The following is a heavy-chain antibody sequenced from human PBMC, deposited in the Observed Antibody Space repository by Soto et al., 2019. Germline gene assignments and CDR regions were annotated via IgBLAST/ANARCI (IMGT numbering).Heavy chain of an antibody. CDR3: AKRHTTVPTPANHFDY. Sequence: EVQLLESGGDLVQPGGSLRLSCAVSGFTFSRYTMNWVRQAPGKGLEWVSTFVSSTGSTFYADSVEGRFTISKDDSKNTLYLQMNSLRAEDTAVYYCAKRHTTVPTPANHFDYWGQGTLVTVSS. CDR1: GFTFSRYT. D-gene: IGHD1-1*01. CDR2: FVSSTGST. V-gene: IGHV3-23*01. J-gene: IGHJ4*02.